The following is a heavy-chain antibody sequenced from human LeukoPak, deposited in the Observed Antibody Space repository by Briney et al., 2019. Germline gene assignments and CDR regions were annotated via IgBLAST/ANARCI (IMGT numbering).Heavy chain of an antibody. D-gene: IGHD3-9*01. Sequence: GGSLRLSCTASGFKFDDYGMTWVRQAPGKGLEWVSAISGSGGSTYYADSVKGRFTISRDNSKNTLYLQMNSLRAEDTAVYYCAKGGVLYDILTGYYSSPFGYWGQGTLVTVSS. CDR1: GFKFDDYG. V-gene: IGHV3-23*01. CDR3: AKGGVLYDILTGYYSSPFGY. J-gene: IGHJ4*02. CDR2: ISGSGGST.